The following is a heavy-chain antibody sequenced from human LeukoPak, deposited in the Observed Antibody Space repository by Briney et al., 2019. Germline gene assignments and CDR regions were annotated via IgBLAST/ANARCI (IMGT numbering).Heavy chain of an antibody. J-gene: IGHJ4*02. CDR2: ISGSGGST. CDR3: AKGESNYDILSGFDY. D-gene: IGHD3-9*01. Sequence: GGSLRLSCAASGFTFTTYAMSWVRQAPGHGLEWVSGISGSGGSTYYAGSVKGRFTISRDNSKNTLYLQMNSLRVEDTAIYYCAKGESNYDILSGFDYWGQGTLVTVSS. CDR1: GFTFTTYA. V-gene: IGHV3-23*01.